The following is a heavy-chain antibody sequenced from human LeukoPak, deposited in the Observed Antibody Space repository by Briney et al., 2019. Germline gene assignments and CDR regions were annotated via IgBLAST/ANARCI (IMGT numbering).Heavy chain of an antibody. CDR3: ARVVLSGAYQIDL. V-gene: IGHV3-74*01. CDR1: GFTFSTYW. CDR2: INGDGSTT. J-gene: IGHJ5*02. D-gene: IGHD2/OR15-2a*01. Sequence: GGSLRLSCAASGFTFSTYWMHWVRQAPGKGVVWVSRINGDGSTTNHADSVKGRFTISRDNAKSTLYLQVNSLRVEDAAVYYCARVVLSGAYQIDLWGQGTLVTVSS.